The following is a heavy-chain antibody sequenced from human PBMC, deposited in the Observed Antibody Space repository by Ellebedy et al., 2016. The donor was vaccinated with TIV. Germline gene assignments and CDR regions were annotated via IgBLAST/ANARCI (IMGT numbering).Heavy chain of an antibody. CDR2: IYYSGTT. Sequence: MPSETLSLTCTVSGGSMISNDHYWSWVRQPPGKGLEWVGYIYYSGTTYYNASLKHRLTMSIDKSKSQLSLKLTSVTATDTAVYYCARGGGDRPHALDVWGQGTKVTVSS. J-gene: IGHJ3*01. D-gene: IGHD3-10*01. CDR3: ARGGGDRPHALDV. CDR1: GGSMISNDHY. V-gene: IGHV4-30-4*01.